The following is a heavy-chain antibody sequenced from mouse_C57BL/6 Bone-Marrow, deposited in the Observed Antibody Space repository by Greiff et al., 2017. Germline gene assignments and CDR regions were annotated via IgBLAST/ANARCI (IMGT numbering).Heavy chain of an antibody. J-gene: IGHJ2*01. V-gene: IGHV1-69*01. Sequence: QVQLQQPGAELVMPGASVKLSCKASGYTFTSYWMHWVKQRPGQGLEWIGEIDPSDSYTNYNPKFKGKSTFTVDKSSSTAYMQLSSLTSEDSAVYYCARWGQLDYWGQGTTLSVSS. CDR1: GYTFTSYW. CDR3: ARWGQLDY. CDR2: IDPSDSYT.